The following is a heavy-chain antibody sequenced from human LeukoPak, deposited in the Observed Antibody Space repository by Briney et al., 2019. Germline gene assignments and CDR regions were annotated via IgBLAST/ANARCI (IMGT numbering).Heavy chain of an antibody. D-gene: IGHD6-13*01. J-gene: IGHJ3*02. CDR1: GYTFTSYG. V-gene: IGHV1-18*01. CDR3: AREGQQLPTDDAFDI. CDR2: ISAYNGNT. Sequence: ASVKVSCKASGYTFTSYGISWVQQAPGQGLEWMGWISAYNGNTNYAQKLQGRVTMTTDTSTSTAYMELRSLRSDDTAVYYCAREGQQLPTDDAFDIWGQGTMVTVSS.